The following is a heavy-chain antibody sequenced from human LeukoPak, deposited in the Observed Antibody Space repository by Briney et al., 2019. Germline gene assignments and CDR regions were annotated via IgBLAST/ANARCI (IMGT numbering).Heavy chain of an antibody. CDR3: ARDPTNWIDY. J-gene: IGHJ4*02. Sequence: GASVKVSCKASGYTFTSYYMHWVRQAPGQGLEWMGWMNTNSGATNYAQKFQGRVTMTRDTSSSTAYMELSRLTSDDTAVYYCARDPTNWIDYWGQGTLVTVSS. D-gene: IGHD1-1*01. V-gene: IGHV1-2*02. CDR2: MNTNSGAT. CDR1: GYTFTSYY.